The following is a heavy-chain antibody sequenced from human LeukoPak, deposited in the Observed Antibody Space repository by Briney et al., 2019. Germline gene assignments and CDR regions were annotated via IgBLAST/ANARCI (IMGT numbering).Heavy chain of an antibody. J-gene: IGHJ3*02. CDR1: GFTFSSYS. V-gene: IGHV3-7*04. D-gene: IGHD6-13*01. Sequence: GGSLRLSCAASGFTFSSYSMNWVRQAPGKGLEWVANIKQDGSEKYYVDSVKGRFTISSDNAKNSLFLQMNSLRAEDTAVYYCARDWQWQQLDGDAFDIWGQGTMVTVSS. CDR3: ARDWQWQQLDGDAFDI. CDR2: IKQDGSEK.